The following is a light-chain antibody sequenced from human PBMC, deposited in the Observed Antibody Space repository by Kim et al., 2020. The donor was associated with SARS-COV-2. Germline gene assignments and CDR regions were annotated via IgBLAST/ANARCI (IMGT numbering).Light chain of an antibody. J-gene: IGLJ3*02. V-gene: IGLV3-19*01. Sequence: SSELTQDPVVSVALGQTVRITCQGDSLRSYYATWDQQKPRQAPVLVIYGRNNRPSGIPDRFSGSASGNTASLTISGTQAEDEADFYCQSRDSGGRVMFGGGTQLTV. CDR1: SLRSYY. CDR3: QSRDSGGRVM. CDR2: GRN.